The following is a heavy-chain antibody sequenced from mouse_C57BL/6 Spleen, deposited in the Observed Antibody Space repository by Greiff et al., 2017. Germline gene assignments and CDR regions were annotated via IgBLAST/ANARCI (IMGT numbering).Heavy chain of an antibody. V-gene: IGHV1-55*01. CDR1: GYTFTSYW. D-gene: IGHD1-1*01. J-gene: IGHJ2*01. CDR3: ARYTTVVAPYYFDY. CDR2: IYPGSGST. Sequence: QVQLQQPGAELVKPGASVKMSCKASGYTFTSYWITWVKQRPGQGLEWIGDIYPGSGSTNYNEKFKSKATLTVDTSSSTAYMQLSSLTSEDSVVYYCARYTTVVAPYYFDYWGQGTTLTVSS.